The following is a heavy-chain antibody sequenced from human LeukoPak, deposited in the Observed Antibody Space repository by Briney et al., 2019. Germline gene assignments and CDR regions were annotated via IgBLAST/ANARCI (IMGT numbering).Heavy chain of an antibody. CDR3: ARVLEIMISFGGVISHFDN. D-gene: IGHD3-16*02. CDR1: GRSFNDYY. J-gene: IGHJ4*02. CDR2: INHSGGT. Sequence: SETLSLTCSLYGRSFNDYYWSWIRQPPGKGLEWIGEINHSGGTNYNPSLWSRLTISIDTSKHQFSLQVTSVTAADTGVYFCARVLEIMISFGGVISHFDNWGQGALVTVSS. V-gene: IGHV4-34*01.